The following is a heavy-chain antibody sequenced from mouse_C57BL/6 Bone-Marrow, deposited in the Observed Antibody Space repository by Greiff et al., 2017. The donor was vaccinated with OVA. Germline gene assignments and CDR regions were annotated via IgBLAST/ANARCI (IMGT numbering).Heavy chain of an antibody. J-gene: IGHJ3*01. V-gene: IGHV1-4*01. CDR1: GYTFTSYT. Sequence: VQLVESGAELARPGASVKMSCKASGYTFTSYTMHWVKQRPGQGLEWIGYINPSGGYTKYNQKFKDKATLTADKSSSTAYMQLSSLTSEDSAVDYCASNWAWFAYWGQGTLVTVSA. CDR3: ASNWAWFAY. CDR2: INPSGGYT.